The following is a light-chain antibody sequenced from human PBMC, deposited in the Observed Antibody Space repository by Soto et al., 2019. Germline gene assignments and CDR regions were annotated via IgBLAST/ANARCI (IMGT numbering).Light chain of an antibody. Sequence: EIVLTQSPATLSLSPGERGTLSCRASESISGYLAWYQQRPGQAPRLLIYDASNRATGIPARFSGSGSGTDFTLTISRLEPEDFGVYYCQQRSKWPITFGQGKRLEIK. J-gene: IGKJ5*01. CDR3: QQRSKWPIT. CDR1: ESISGY. CDR2: DAS. V-gene: IGKV3-11*01.